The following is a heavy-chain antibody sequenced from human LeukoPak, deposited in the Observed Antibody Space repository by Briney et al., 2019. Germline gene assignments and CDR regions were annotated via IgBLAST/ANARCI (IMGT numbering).Heavy chain of an antibody. D-gene: IGHD2-2*01. Sequence: SETLSLTCAVYGGSLSGYYWAWVRQSPEKGLEWIAQIDHRGNINYNPYNSPLQSRLTISVDTSKSQFSLMLRSVTVADTAVYYCARRSYHLLYGYYYYYMDVWGKGTPVTVSS. CDR1: GGSLSGYY. CDR3: ARRSYHLLYGYYYYYMDV. J-gene: IGHJ6*03. CDR2: IDHRGNI. V-gene: IGHV4-34*01.